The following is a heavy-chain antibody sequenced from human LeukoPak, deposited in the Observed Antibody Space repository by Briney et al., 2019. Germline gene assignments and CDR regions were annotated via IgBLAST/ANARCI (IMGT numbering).Heavy chain of an antibody. CDR2: ISSSSSYI. Sequence: GGSLRLSCAASGFTFSSYSMNWVRQAPGKGLEGVSSISSSSSYIYYADSMKGRFTISRDNAKNSLYLQMNSLRAEDTAVYYCARSGGTSTDYYYYYGMDVWGKGTTVTVSS. CDR3: ARSGGTSTDYYYYYGMDV. D-gene: IGHD3-16*01. J-gene: IGHJ6*04. V-gene: IGHV3-21*01. CDR1: GFTFSSYS.